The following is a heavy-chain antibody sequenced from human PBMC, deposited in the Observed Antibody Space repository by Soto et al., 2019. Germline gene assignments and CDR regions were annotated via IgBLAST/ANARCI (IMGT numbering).Heavy chain of an antibody. J-gene: IGHJ4*02. CDR2: ILIHGGTT. D-gene: IGHD6-19*01. Sequence: PGGSLRLSCSASGFTFSDYGMHWVRQAPGKGLEFVSAILIHGGTTYYADPVRGRFTISRDNSKNTLFLQMSSLREDDTAVYYCVKDRSLSVAVLYYFGYCGQGTLVTVSS. V-gene: IGHV3-64D*06. CDR3: VKDRSLSVAVLYYFGY. CDR1: GFTFSDYG.